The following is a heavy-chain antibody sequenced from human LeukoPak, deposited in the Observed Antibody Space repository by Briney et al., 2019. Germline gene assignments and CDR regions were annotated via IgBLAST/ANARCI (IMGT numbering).Heavy chain of an antibody. D-gene: IGHD3-22*01. CDR3: ARDEIVSYYYDSSGPRRNAFDI. V-gene: IGHV3-66*01. CDR2: IYSGGST. J-gene: IGHJ3*02. CDR1: GFTFSSYA. Sequence: GGSLRLSCAASGFTFSSYAMSWVRQAPGKGLEWVSVIYSGGSTYYADSVKGRFTISRDNSKNTLYLQMNSLRAEDTAVYYCARDEIVSYYYDSSGPRRNAFDIWGQGTMVTVSS.